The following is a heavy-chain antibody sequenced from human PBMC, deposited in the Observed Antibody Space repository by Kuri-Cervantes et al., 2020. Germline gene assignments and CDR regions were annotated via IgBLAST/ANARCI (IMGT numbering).Heavy chain of an antibody. CDR2: IDWDDDK. CDR1: GFSLSTSGMR. CDR3: ARVYGDYAAWYFDL. Sequence: SGPTLVKPTQTLTLTCTLSGFSLSTSGMRVSWIRQPPGKALEWLARIDWDDDKFYRTSLKTRLTISKDTSKNQVVLTMTNMDPVDTATYYCARVYGDYAAWYFDLWGRGTLVTVSS. V-gene: IGHV2-70D*14. J-gene: IGHJ2*01. D-gene: IGHD4-17*01.